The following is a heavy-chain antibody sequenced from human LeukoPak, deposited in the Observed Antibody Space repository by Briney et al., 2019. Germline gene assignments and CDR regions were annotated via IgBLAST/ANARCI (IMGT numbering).Heavy chain of an antibody. Sequence: GGSLRLSCAASGFTFSSYAMHWVRQAPGKGLEWVAVISYDGSNKYYADSVKGRFTISRDNSKNTLYLQMNSLRAEDTAVYYCARDQTRCGENWFDPWGQGTLVTVSS. CDR3: ARDQTRCGENWFDP. CDR2: ISYDGSNK. J-gene: IGHJ5*02. CDR1: GFTFSSYA. D-gene: IGHD2-2*01. V-gene: IGHV3-30-3*01.